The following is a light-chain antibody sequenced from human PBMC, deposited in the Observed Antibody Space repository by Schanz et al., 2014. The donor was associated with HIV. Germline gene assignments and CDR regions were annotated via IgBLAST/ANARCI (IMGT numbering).Light chain of an antibody. Sequence: QSVLTQPPSVSAAPGQKVTISCSGSSSSIGSNFVSWYQQLPGTAPKLLICDNSKRPSGIPDRFSGSKSGTSATLGITGLQAEDEADYYCQSYDSSLSGWVFGGGTKLTVL. V-gene: IGLV1-51*01. CDR2: DNS. CDR1: SSSIGSNF. J-gene: IGLJ3*02. CDR3: QSYDSSLSGWV.